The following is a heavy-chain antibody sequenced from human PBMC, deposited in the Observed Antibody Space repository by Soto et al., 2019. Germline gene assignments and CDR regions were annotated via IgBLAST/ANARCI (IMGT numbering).Heavy chain of an antibody. J-gene: IGHJ4*02. D-gene: IGHD6-19*01. Sequence: GESLKISCKGSGYTFTSYWIAWVRQMPGKGLEWMGIIYPGDSDTRYSPSFQGQVSISADKSISTAYLQWSSLKATDTAMYYCARQDGSALYYFDYWGQGTLVTVSS. CDR3: ARQDGSALYYFDY. CDR2: IYPGDSDT. V-gene: IGHV5-51*01. CDR1: GYTFTSYW.